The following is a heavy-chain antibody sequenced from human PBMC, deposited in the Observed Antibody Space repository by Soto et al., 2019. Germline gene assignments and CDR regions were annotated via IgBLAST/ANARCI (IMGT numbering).Heavy chain of an antibody. Sequence: ASVKVSCKASGYTFTGYYMHWVRQAPGQGLEWMGWINPNSGGTNYAQKFQGWVTMTRDTSISTAYMELSRLRSDDTAVYYCARDLTGSSSAFDIWGQGTMVTVSS. V-gene: IGHV1-2*04. J-gene: IGHJ3*02. CDR2: INPNSGGT. CDR3: ARDLTGSSSAFDI. CDR1: GYTFTGYY. D-gene: IGHD6-6*01.